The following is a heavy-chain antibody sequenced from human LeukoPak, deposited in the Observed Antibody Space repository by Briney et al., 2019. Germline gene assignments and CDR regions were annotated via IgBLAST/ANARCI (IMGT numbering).Heavy chain of an antibody. J-gene: IGHJ4*02. V-gene: IGHV4-39*01. CDR1: GFTVSINY. CDR2: MYYRGST. CDR3: ARQDYYDSRISRGDFDY. D-gene: IGHD3-22*01. Sequence: GSLRLSCAASGFTVSINYMSWVRQAPGEGLEWIGSMYYRGSTLYSPSLRSRVTISVDTSENQFSLKLSSVTAADTAVYYCARQDYYDSRISRGDFDYWGQGALVTVSS.